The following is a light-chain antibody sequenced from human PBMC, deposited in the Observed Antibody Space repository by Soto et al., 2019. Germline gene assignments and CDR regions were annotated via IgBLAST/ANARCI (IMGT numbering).Light chain of an antibody. CDR2: EVS. Sequence: QSALTQPPSASGSPGQSVTISCTGTSSDIGVYNYVSWYQQHPGKAPKHMIYEVSERPSGVPDRFSGSKSGNTASLTVSGLQTEDEADYYCSSYAGSNNLYVFGTGTKLTVL. CDR1: SSDIGVYNY. J-gene: IGLJ1*01. CDR3: SSYAGSNNLYV. V-gene: IGLV2-8*01.